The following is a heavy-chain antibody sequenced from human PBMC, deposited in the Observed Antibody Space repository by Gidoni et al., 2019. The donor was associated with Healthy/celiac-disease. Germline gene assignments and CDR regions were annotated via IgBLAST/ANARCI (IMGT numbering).Heavy chain of an antibody. V-gene: IGHV3-48*03. J-gene: IGHJ4*02. CDR3: ARASFTVTLYYFDY. Sequence: PGKGLEWVSYISSSGSTIYYADSVKGRFTISRDNAKNSLYLQMNSLRAEDTAVYYCARASFTVTLYYFDYWGQGTLVTVSS. CDR2: ISSSGSTI. D-gene: IGHD4-17*01.